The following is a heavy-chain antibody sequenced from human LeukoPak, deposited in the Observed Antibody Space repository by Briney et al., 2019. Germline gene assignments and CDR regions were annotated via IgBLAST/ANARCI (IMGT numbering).Heavy chain of an antibody. CDR2: INHSGNT. CDR3: ARGRLPSSEQWLVRRFDY. Sequence: PWETLSLICAVYIESFSGDYWSWIREPPGKGLEWIGEINHSGNTNYNPSLKSRVTIPVDTSKNQFSLKLSSVTAADTAVYYCARGRLPSSEQWLVRRFDYWGQGDLVTVS. V-gene: IGHV4-34*01. CDR1: IESFSGDY. J-gene: IGHJ4*02. D-gene: IGHD6-19*01.